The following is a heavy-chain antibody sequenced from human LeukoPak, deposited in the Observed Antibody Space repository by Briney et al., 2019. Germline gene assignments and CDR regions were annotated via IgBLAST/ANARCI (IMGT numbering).Heavy chain of an antibody. CDR3: ATENFGLGSPFDP. CDR1: GYTLNEVS. CDR2: FDPEDGER. J-gene: IGHJ5*02. Sequence: GASVKVSCTVAGYTLNEVSMHWVRQAPGKGLEWMGGFDPEDGERIYAQKFQGRVTMTEDTSTDTAYMELSSLTSEDTAMYYCATENFGLGSPFDPWGQGTLVSVSS. D-gene: IGHD3-16*01. V-gene: IGHV1-24*01.